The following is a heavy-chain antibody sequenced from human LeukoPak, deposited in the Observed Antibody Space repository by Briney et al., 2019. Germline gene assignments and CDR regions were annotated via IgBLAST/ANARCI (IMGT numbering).Heavy chain of an antibody. CDR2: MNPNSGNT. J-gene: IGHJ3*02. V-gene: IGHV1-8*01. CDR1: GYTFTSYD. Sequence: ASVKVSCKASGYTFTSYDINWVRQATGQGLEWMGWMNPNSGNTGYAQKFQGRVTMTRNTSISTAYMELSSLRSEDTAVYYCARPGIAAAGDAFDIWGQGTMVTVSS. CDR3: ARPGIAAAGDAFDI. D-gene: IGHD6-13*01.